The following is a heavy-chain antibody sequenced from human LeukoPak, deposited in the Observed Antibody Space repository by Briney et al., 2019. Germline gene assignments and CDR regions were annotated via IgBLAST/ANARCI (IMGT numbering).Heavy chain of an antibody. Sequence: SETLSLTCTVSGGSISSYYWIWIRQPPGKGLEWVGYIYYSGSTNYNPSLKSRITISVDTSKNQFSLKLSSVTAADTAVYYCARRRGSYYDSYAFDIWGQGTMVTVSS. CDR3: ARRRGSYYDSYAFDI. CDR2: IYYSGST. CDR1: GGSISSYY. V-gene: IGHV4-59*08. D-gene: IGHD1-26*01. J-gene: IGHJ3*02.